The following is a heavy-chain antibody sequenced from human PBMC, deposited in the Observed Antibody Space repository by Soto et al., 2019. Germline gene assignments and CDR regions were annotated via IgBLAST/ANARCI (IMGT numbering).Heavy chain of an antibody. J-gene: IGHJ4*02. CDR3: AKDIRSVDWNYGIDY. D-gene: IGHD1-7*01. Sequence: GGSLRLSCAASGFTFDDYTMHWVRQAPGKCLEWVSLISWDGGSTYYADSVKGRFTISRDNSKNSLYLQMNSLRTEDTALYYCAKDIRSVDWNYGIDYWGQGTLVTVSS. CDR1: GFTFDDYT. V-gene: IGHV3-43*01. CDR2: ISWDGGST.